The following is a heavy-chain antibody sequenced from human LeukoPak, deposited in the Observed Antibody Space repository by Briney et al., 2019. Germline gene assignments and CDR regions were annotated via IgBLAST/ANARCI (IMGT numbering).Heavy chain of an antibody. CDR3: AKGLGNYDSSGENDY. J-gene: IGHJ4*02. Sequence: GGSLRLSCAASGFTFSDYYMSWIRQAPGKGLEWVSYISSSGSTIYYADSVKGRFTISRDNAKNSLYLQMNSLRAEDTALYYCAKGLGNYDSSGENDYWGQGTLVTVSS. CDR2: ISSSGSTI. CDR1: GFTFSDYY. V-gene: IGHV3-11*01. D-gene: IGHD3-22*01.